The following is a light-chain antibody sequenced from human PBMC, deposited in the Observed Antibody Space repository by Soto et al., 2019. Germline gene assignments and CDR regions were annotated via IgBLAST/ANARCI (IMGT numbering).Light chain of an antibody. CDR2: AVS. Sequence: DIPMTQSPSSVSASIGDRVTITCRASQAISSWLAWYQQKPGKAPKLLIYAVSRLQSGVPSRFSGTGSGTDFTLTISSLQPEDFATYYCQQANSFPFTFGQGTKLEI. V-gene: IGKV1-12*01. CDR3: QQANSFPFT. J-gene: IGKJ2*01. CDR1: QAISSW.